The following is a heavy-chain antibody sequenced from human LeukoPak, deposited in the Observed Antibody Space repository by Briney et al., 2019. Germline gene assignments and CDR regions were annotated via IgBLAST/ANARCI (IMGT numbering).Heavy chain of an antibody. CDR3: ARVLSQYYDYYGMDV. D-gene: IGHD2/OR15-2a*01. Sequence: PGGSLRLSCAASGFTFSSYGMHWVRQAPGKGLEWVAVIWYDGSNKYYADSVKGRFTISRDNSKNTQYLQMNSLRAEDTAVYYCARVLSQYYDYYGMDVWGQGTTVTVSS. V-gene: IGHV3-33*01. CDR2: IWYDGSNK. CDR1: GFTFSSYG. J-gene: IGHJ6*02.